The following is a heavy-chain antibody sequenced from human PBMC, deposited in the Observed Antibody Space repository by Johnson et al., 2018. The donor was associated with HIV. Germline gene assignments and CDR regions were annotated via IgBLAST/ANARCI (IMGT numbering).Heavy chain of an antibody. CDR3: ARARQGAVVKWGPVKMDAFDI. CDR2: IYSGGST. CDR1: GFTVSSNY. J-gene: IGHJ3*02. V-gene: IGHV3-66*01. Sequence: VQLVESGGGLVKPGGSLRLSCAASGFTVSSNYMSWVRQAPGKGLEWVSVIYSGGSTYYADSVKGRFTISRDNAKNSLYLQMNSLRAEDTAVYYCARARQGAVVKWGPVKMDAFDIWGQGTMVTVSS. D-gene: IGHD4-23*01.